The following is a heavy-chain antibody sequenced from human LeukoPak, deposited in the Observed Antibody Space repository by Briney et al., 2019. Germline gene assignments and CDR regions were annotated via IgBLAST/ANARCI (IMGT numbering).Heavy chain of an antibody. CDR3: ARQYCSSTSCYVNYMDV. CDR1: GGSISSSSYY. J-gene: IGHJ6*03. CDR2: IYYSGST. D-gene: IGHD2-2*01. Sequence: SETLSLTCTVPGGSISSSSYYWGWIRQPPGKGLEWIGSIYYSGSTYYNPSLKSRVTISVDTSKNQFSLKLSSVTAADTAVYYCARQYCSSTSCYVNYMDVWGKGTTVTVSS. V-gene: IGHV4-39*01.